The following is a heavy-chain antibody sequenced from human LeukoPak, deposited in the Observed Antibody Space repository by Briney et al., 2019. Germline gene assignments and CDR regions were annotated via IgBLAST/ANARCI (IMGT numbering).Heavy chain of an antibody. V-gene: IGHV1-46*01. CDR2: INPSGGST. D-gene: IGHD3-10*01. CDR3: ARDYYGSPRRGFDP. Sequence: ASVKVSCKASGYTFTSYYTHWVRQAPGQGLEWMGIINPSGGSTSYALKFQGRVTMTRDMSTSTVYMELSSLRSEDTAVYYCARDYYGSPRRGFDPWGQGTLVTVSS. J-gene: IGHJ5*02. CDR1: GYTFTSYY.